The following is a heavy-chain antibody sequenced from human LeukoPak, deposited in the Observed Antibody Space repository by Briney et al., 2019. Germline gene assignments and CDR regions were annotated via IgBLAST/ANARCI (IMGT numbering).Heavy chain of an antibody. CDR3: ARSEFYDLKLDY. Sequence: HPGGSLRLSCAASGFTFTTYWMNWVRQAPGKGLEWVANIKEDGTEKYYVDSVKGRFTISRDSARNSLHLQMNSLGAEDTAVYYCARSEFYDLKLDYWGQGTQVTVSS. CDR2: IKEDGTEK. D-gene: IGHD5/OR15-5a*01. J-gene: IGHJ4*02. V-gene: IGHV3-7*01. CDR1: GFTFTTYW.